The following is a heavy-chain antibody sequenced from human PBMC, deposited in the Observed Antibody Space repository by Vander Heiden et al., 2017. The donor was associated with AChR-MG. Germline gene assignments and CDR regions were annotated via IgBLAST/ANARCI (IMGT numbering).Heavy chain of an antibody. CDR1: GGSFSGYY. J-gene: IGHJ5*02. CDR3: ARILAGTTFPIDP. D-gene: IGHD1-7*01. CDR2: INHSGST. Sequence: VQLQQWGAGLLKPSETLSLTCAGYGGSFSGYYWSWIRQPPGKGLEWIGEINHSGSTNYNPSLKSRVTISVDTSKNQFSLKLSSVTAADTAVYYCARILAGTTFPIDPWGQGTLVTVSS. V-gene: IGHV4-34*01.